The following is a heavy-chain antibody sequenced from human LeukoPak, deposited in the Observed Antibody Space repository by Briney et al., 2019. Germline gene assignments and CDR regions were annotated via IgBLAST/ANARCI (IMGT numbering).Heavy chain of an antibody. V-gene: IGHV4-34*12. CDR3: ARESFYYDSSGYCFLDY. J-gene: IGHJ4*02. CDR2: IIHSGRT. D-gene: IGHD3-22*01. CDR1: GGSFSGYY. Sequence: PSETLSLTCAVYGGSFSGYYWSWIRQPPGKGLEWIGEIIHSGRTNYNPSLKSRVTISVDTSKNQFSLKLSSVTAADTAVYYCARESFYYDSSGYCFLDYWGQGTLVTVSS.